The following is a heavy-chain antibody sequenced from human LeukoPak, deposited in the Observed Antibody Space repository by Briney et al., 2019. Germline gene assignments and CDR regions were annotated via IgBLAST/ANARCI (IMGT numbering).Heavy chain of an antibody. V-gene: IGHV4-34*01. CDR3: ARGEVMVGATTWYNWFDP. J-gene: IGHJ5*02. Sequence: SETLSLICAVYGGSFSGYYWSWIRQPPGKGLEWIGEINHSGSTNYNPSLKSRVTISVDTSKNQFSLKLSSVTAADTAVYYCARGEVMVGATTWYNWFDPWGQGTLVTVSS. CDR1: GGSFSGYY. D-gene: IGHD1-26*01. CDR2: INHSGST.